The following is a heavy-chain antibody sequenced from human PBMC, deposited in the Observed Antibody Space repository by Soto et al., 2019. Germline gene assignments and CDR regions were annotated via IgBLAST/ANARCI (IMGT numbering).Heavy chain of an antibody. V-gene: IGHV4-30-4*01. CDR3: ARDRGWFYFDY. CDR1: GGAINSGDYY. Sequence: PSETLSLTCIVSGGAINSGDYYWSWIRQPPGKGLEWIGYIYYSGSTYYNPSLKSRLTISVDTSKNQFSMKLSSVTAADTAVYYCARDRGWFYFDYWGQEPWSPSPQ. J-gene: IGHJ4*01. CDR2: IYYSGST. D-gene: IGHD3-10*01.